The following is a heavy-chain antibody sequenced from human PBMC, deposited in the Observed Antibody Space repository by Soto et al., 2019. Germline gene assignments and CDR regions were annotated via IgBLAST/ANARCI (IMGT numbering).Heavy chain of an antibody. CDR1: GFTFSSYG. J-gene: IGHJ3*02. D-gene: IGHD4-17*01. Sequence: QVQLVESGGGVVQPGRSLRLSCAASGFTFSSYGMHWVRQAPDKGLEWVAVIWYDGSNKYYADSVKGRFTISRDNSKNTLYLQMNSLRAEDTAVYYCASNYGDYVGDAFDIWGQGTMVTVSS. CDR2: IWYDGSNK. CDR3: ASNYGDYVGDAFDI. V-gene: IGHV3-33*01.